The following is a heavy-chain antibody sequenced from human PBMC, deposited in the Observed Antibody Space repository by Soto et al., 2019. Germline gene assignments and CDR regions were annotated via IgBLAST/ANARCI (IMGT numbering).Heavy chain of an antibody. Sequence: QVQLVESGGGVVQPGRSLRLSCAASGFTFSGYGMHWVRQAPGKGLEWVAVTRHDGSNTYYADSVRGRFTISRDNSNKMLYLQMNSLRAEDTAVYYCARDGVGTTTYFCYFDYWGQGTLVTVSS. CDR1: GFTFSGYG. CDR3: ARDGVGTTTYFCYFDY. D-gene: IGHD1-26*01. CDR2: TRHDGSNT. V-gene: IGHV3-33*01. J-gene: IGHJ4*02.